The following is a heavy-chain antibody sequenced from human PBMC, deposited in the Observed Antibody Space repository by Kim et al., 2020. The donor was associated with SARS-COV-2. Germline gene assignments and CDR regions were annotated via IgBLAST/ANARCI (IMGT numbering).Heavy chain of an antibody. CDR2: ISAAGSTI. CDR1: GFNFRSYS. D-gene: IGHD4-4*01. CDR3: ASIPDYSNSDPYFDL. J-gene: IGHJ2*01. Sequence: RGSLRLSCAASGFNFRSYSMNWVRQAPGEGLEFISYISAAGSTIYYAAFVKGRFTVSRDNVNNLLYLQMNSLRDEDTAVYYCASIPDYSNSDPYFDLWGR. V-gene: IGHV3-48*02.